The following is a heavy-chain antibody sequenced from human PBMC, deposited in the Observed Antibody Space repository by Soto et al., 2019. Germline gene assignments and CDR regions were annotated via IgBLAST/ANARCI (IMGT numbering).Heavy chain of an antibody. D-gene: IGHD3-16*02. J-gene: IGHJ4*02. CDR2: INHSGST. CDR1: GGSFSGYY. Sequence: SETLSLTCAVCGGSFSGYYWSWIRQPPGKGLEWIGEINHSGSTNYNPSLKSRVTISVDTSKNQFSLKLSSVTAADTAVYYCARGRANFGDYIWGSYRYRSYYFDYWGQGTLVTVSS. CDR3: ARGRANFGDYIWGSYRYRSYYFDY. V-gene: IGHV4-34*01.